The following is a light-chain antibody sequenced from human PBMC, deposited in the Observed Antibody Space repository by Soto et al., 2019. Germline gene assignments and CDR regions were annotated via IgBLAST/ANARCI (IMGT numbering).Light chain of an antibody. CDR3: QQYGSSPPT. CDR2: GAS. CDR1: QSVSSSY. Sequence: ELQLTQPPGTLSLSPGKRETLSCSSIQSVSSSYLAWYQQKPGQAPRLLIYGASSRATGIPDRFSGSGSGTDFTLTIIRLEPEDFAVYYCQQYGSSPPTFGQGTKVDIK. J-gene: IGKJ1*01. V-gene: IGKV3-20*01.